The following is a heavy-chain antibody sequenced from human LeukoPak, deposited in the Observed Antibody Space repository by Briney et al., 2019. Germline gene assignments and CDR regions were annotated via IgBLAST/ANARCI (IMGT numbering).Heavy chain of an antibody. J-gene: IGHJ4*02. CDR2: INPNSGGT. D-gene: IGHD6-13*01. Sequence: ASVKVSCKASGYTFTGYSMHWVRQAPGQGLEWMGWINPNSGGTNYAQKFQGRVTMTRDTSISTAYMELSRLRSDDTAVYYCARDSEPYSSTYYPRGAFDYWGQGTLVTVSS. V-gene: IGHV1-2*02. CDR3: ARDSEPYSSTYYPRGAFDY. CDR1: GYTFTGYS.